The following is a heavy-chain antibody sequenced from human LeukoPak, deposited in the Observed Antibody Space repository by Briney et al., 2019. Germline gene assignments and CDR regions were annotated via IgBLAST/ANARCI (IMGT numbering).Heavy chain of an antibody. CDR3: ARSNYDSSGYSYYFDY. V-gene: IGHV3-30*04. D-gene: IGHD3-22*01. J-gene: IGHJ4*02. Sequence: GGSLRLSCAASGFTFRSYAMHWVRQGPGKGLEWVAVISYDASNKYYADSVKGRFTISRDNSKNTLFLQMNSLRAEDTAVYYCARSNYDSSGYSYYFDYWGQGTLVTVSS. CDR2: ISYDASNK. CDR1: GFTFRSYA.